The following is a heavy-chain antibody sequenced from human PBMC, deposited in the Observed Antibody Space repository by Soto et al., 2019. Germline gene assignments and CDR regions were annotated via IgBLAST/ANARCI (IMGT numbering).Heavy chain of an antibody. D-gene: IGHD3-10*01. CDR1: GFTFSTSW. V-gene: IGHV3-7*01. CDR2: INQDGSMK. CDR3: ATGRGAY. Sequence: GGSLRLSCAASGFTFSTSWMTWVHQAPGKGLEWVATINQDGSMKYYVDSVKGRFTISRDNAKTSLSLQMNSLRAEDTAVYYCATGRGAYSGQGTLVTVSS. J-gene: IGHJ4*02.